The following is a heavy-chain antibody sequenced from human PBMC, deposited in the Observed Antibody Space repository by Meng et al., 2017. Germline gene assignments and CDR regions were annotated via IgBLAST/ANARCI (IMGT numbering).Heavy chain of an antibody. CDR2: INPNSGGT. D-gene: IGHD2-2*01. V-gene: IGHV1-2*06. CDR1: GYTFTGYY. J-gene: IGHJ6*02. Sequence: ASVKVSCKASGYTFTGYYMHWVRQAPGQGLEWMGRINPNSGGTNYAQKFQGRVTMTRDTSISTAYMELSRLRSDDTAVYYCASSIPPRWDIVVVPAAEVPYYYYGMDVWGQGTTVTVSS. CDR3: ASSIPPRWDIVVVPAAEVPYYYYGMDV.